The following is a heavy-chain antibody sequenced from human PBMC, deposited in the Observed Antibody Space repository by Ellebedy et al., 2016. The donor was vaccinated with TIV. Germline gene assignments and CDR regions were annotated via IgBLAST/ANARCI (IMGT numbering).Heavy chain of an antibody. CDR1: GFPFTYPN. D-gene: IGHD1-26*01. CDR2: RRHKALGYTT. Sequence: GESLKTSCAASGFPFTYPNMDWVRQVPGTWLECVARRRHKALGYTTHYAASVKGRFTISREESKNLVYPQMNSLKSEDTAVYYCTQGGVGAPPFESWGKGTLVTVSS. CDR3: TQGGVGAPPFES. J-gene: IGHJ4*02. V-gene: IGHV3-72*01.